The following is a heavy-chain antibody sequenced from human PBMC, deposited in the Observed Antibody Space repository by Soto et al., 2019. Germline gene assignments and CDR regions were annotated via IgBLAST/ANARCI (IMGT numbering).Heavy chain of an antibody. D-gene: IGHD2-15*01. J-gene: IGHJ4*02. CDR1: AYSFTTYH. CDR2: INPDAGAT. V-gene: IGHV1-46*01. CDR3: ARGLAATDE. Sequence: QVQLVQSGAEVKKPGASVTVSCKASAYSFTTYHIHWVRQAPGQGLEWMGLINPDAGATNYAQRFQGRVTMTTDTSTSTAYMELRSLRSDDTAVYYCARGLAATDEWGQGTLVTVSS.